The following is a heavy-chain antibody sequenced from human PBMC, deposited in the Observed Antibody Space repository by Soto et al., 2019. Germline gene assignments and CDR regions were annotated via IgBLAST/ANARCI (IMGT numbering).Heavy chain of an antibody. CDR1: GDIFSSFA. CDR3: AMGGSPYVWFNEY. CDR2: IIPVFGTT. V-gene: IGHV1-69*01. D-gene: IGHD3-16*01. Sequence: QEQLVQSGAEVKKPGSSMKVSCKASGDIFSSFAISWVRQAPGQGLEWMGGIIPVFGTTNYAQKFQDRVTITADESTNTAYMELSSLRSEDTAIYYGAMGGSPYVWFNEYWGQGTLVTVSS. J-gene: IGHJ4*02.